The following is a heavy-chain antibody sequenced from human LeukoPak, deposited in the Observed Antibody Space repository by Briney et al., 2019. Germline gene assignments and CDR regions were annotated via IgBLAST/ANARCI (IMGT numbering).Heavy chain of an antibody. CDR2: INTDGSST. CDR1: GFTFSSYW. J-gene: IGHJ4*02. V-gene: IGHV3-74*01. CDR3: AREGYYYDSSGYYYADY. D-gene: IGHD3-22*01. Sequence: WGSLRLSCAASGFTFSSYWMHWVRQAPGKGLVWVSRINTDGSSTSYADSVKGRFTISRDNAKNTLYLQMNSLRAEDTAVYYCAREGYYYDSSGYYYADYWGQGTLVTVSS.